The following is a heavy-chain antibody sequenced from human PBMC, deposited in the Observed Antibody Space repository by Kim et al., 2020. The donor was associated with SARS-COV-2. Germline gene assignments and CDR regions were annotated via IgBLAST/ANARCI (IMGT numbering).Heavy chain of an antibody. Sequence: GGSLRLSCAASGFTFSSYAMSWVRQAPGKGLEWVSAISGSGGSTYYADSVKGRFTISRDNSKNTLYLQMNSLRAEDTAVYYCAKVYMIVVDPGYYFDYWGQGTLVTVSS. CDR2: ISGSGGST. D-gene: IGHD3-22*01. J-gene: IGHJ4*02. V-gene: IGHV3-23*01. CDR1: GFTFSSYA. CDR3: AKVYMIVVDPGYYFDY.